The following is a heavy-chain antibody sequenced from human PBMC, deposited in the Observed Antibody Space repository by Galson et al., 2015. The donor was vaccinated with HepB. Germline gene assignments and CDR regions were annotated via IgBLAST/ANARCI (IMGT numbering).Heavy chain of an antibody. CDR2: INAGNGNT. CDR3: ARDHLVGATRGAFDI. V-gene: IGHV1-3*01. J-gene: IGHJ3*02. Sequence: SVKVSCKASGYTFTSYAMHWVRQAPGQRLEWTGWINAGNGNTKYSQKFQGRVTITRDTSASTAYMELSSLRSEDTAVYYCARDHLVGATRGAFDIWGQGAMVTVSS. CDR1: GYTFTSYA. D-gene: IGHD1-26*01.